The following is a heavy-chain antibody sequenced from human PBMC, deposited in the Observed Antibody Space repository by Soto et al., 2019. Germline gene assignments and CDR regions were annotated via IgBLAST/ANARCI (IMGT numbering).Heavy chain of an antibody. D-gene: IGHD2-15*01. Sequence: GASVKVSCKASGYTFTSYDINWVRQATGQGLEWMGWMNPNSGNTGYAQKFQGRVTMTRNTSISTAYMELSSLRSEDTAVYYCARGDCSGCSCYYYYYYIYVWGKGTTVTVSS. CDR3: ARGDCSGCSCYYYYYYIYV. J-gene: IGHJ6*03. CDR2: MNPNSGNT. V-gene: IGHV1-8*01. CDR1: GYTFTSYD.